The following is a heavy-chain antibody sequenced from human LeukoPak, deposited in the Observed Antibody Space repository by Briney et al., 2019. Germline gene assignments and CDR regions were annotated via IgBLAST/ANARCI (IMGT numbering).Heavy chain of an antibody. CDR1: GFTFSSYA. CDR3: ARELASSGLDGMDV. D-gene: IGHD6-19*01. V-gene: IGHV3-23*01. J-gene: IGHJ6*01. CDR2: IGSSGSST. Sequence: GGSLRLSCAASGFTFSSYAMSWVREAPGKGLGWVSAIGSSGSSTYYADSVKDRFTITRDNSKNTLYLQMNSLRAEDTAVYYGARELASSGLDGMDVWGKGPRSPSPQ.